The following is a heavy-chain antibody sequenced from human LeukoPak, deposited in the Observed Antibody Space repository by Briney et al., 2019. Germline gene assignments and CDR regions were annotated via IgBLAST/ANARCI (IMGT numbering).Heavy chain of an antibody. D-gene: IGHD3-10*01. V-gene: IGHV3-48*01. CDR3: ARDRRALWFGEA. Sequence: QTGGSLRLSCAASGFTFSSYSMNWVRQAPGKGLEWVSYISSSSSTIYYADSVKGRFTVSRDNAKNSLYLQMNSLRAEDTAVYYCARDRRALWFGEAWGQGTLVTVSS. J-gene: IGHJ5*02. CDR2: ISSSSSTI. CDR1: GFTFSSYS.